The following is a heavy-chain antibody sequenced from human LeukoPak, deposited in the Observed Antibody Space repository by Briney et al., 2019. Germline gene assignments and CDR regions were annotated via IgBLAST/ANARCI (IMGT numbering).Heavy chain of an antibody. D-gene: IGHD2/OR15-2a*01. CDR3: AKDPGAFPYFFDS. Sequence: GGSLRLSCAASGFTFNDYAMHWVRQAPGKGLEWVSGISWNSDTIGYADSVKGRFTISRDNSNNTLYLQMNSLRAEDTAVYYCAKDPGAFPYFFDSWGQGTLVTVSS. CDR2: ISWNSDTI. V-gene: IGHV3-9*01. J-gene: IGHJ4*02. CDR1: GFTFNDYA.